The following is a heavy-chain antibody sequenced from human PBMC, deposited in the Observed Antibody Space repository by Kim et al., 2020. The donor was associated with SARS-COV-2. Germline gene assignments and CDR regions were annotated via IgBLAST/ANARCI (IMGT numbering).Heavy chain of an antibody. CDR1: GFTFSSYA. D-gene: IGHD3-22*01. CDR2: ISYDGSNK. Sequence: GGSLRLSCAASGFTFSSYAMHWVRQAPGKGLEWVAVISYDGSNKYYADSVKGRFTISRDNSKNTLYLQMNSLRAEDTAVYYCARDYYDSSGYSWGFAYW. J-gene: IGHJ4*01. V-gene: IGHV3-30*04. CDR3: ARDYYDSSGYSWGFAY.